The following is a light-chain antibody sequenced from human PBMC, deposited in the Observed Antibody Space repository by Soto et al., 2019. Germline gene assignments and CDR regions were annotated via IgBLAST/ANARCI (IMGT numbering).Light chain of an antibody. CDR3: QQYGSSPWT. J-gene: IGKJ1*01. Sequence: EVVMTHSPGTLSVSLCESATLSVRASQSVDGYLAWYQQKPGQAPRLLIFDASNRATGIPVRFSGSGSGTDFTLTISSLEPDDFAVYYCQQYGSSPWTFGQGTKVDIK. CDR1: QSVDGY. CDR2: DAS. V-gene: IGKV3-20*01.